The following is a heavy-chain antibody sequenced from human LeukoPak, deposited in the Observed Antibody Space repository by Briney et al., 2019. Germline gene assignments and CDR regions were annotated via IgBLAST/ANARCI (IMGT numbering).Heavy chain of an antibody. CDR3: ARAKLPNSYYFDY. CDR2: IYHSGST. D-gene: IGHD4-23*01. CDR1: GGSISSGGYS. J-gene: IGHJ4*02. V-gene: IGHV4-30-2*01. Sequence: SQTLSLTCAVSGGSISSGGYSWSWIRQPPGKGLEWIGYIYHSGSTYYNPSLKSRVTISVDRSKNQFSLKLSSVTAADTAVYYCARAKLPNSYYFDYWGQGTLVTVSS.